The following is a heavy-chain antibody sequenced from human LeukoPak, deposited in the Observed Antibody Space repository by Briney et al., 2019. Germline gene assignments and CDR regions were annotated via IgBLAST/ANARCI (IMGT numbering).Heavy chain of an antibody. D-gene: IGHD2-2*01. Sequence: GGSLRLSCAASGFTFNNYGMHWVRQAPGKGLEWVAFIRYDGSNKYYADSVKGRFTISRDNAKNSLYLQMNSLRAEDTAVYYCARRRDIVVVPAAYNWFDPWGQGTLVTVSS. CDR3: ARRRDIVVVPAAYNWFDP. CDR1: GFTFNNYG. CDR2: IRYDGSNK. J-gene: IGHJ5*02. V-gene: IGHV3-30*02.